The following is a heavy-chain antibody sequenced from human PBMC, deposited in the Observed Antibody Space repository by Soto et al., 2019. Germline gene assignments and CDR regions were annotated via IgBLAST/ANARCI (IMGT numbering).Heavy chain of an antibody. D-gene: IGHD4-17*01. Sequence: XSVKVSFNASGYTFTTDGISSVRHPPGQRLEWMGWINAGNGNTKYSQKFQGRVTITRDTSASTAYMELSSLRSEDTAVYYRASITYGDYPFDYWGQGTLVTVSS. CDR3: ASITYGDYPFDY. J-gene: IGHJ4*02. V-gene: IGHV1-3*01. CDR1: GYTFTTDG. CDR2: INAGNGNT.